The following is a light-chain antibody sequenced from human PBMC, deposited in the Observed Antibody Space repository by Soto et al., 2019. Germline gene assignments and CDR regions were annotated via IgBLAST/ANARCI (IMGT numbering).Light chain of an antibody. CDR3: QQYSSSPPTLT. V-gene: IGKV3-20*01. Sequence: EIVLTQSPGTLSLSPGERATLSCRASQSVSSTFLAWYQQKPGQAPRLLIYDASSRATGIPDRFSGSGSGTDFSLIISRLEPEDFAVYYCQQYSSSPPTLTFGGGTKLEIK. CDR1: QSVSSTF. CDR2: DAS. J-gene: IGKJ4*01.